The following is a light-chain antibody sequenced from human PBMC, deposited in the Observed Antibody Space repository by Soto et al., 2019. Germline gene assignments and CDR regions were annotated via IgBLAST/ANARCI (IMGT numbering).Light chain of an antibody. CDR2: EVS. J-gene: IGLJ1*01. CDR1: SSDVGGYNY. Sequence: QSVLTQPPSASGSTGQSVTITCTGTSSDVGGYNYVSWYQQQHPGKAPKLMIYEVSKRPSGVPDRFSGSKSGNTASLAVSGLQAEDEADYYCSSYTSTRTYVFGTGTKVTV. V-gene: IGLV2-8*01. CDR3: SSYTSTRTYV.